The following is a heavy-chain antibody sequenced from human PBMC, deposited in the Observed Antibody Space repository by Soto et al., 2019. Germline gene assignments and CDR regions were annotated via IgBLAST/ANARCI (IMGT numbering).Heavy chain of an antibody. D-gene: IGHD1-7*01. J-gene: IGHJ4*02. CDR2: IYWDDDK. V-gene: IGHV2-5*02. CDR3: AHRLTLNSDWNYGRFDY. Sequence: QITLKESGPTLVKPTQTLTLTCTFSGFSLTTYGVGVGWVRQPPGKALEWLALIYWDDDKRYNPSLKSRLTITKDTPKTPVVLTMTNMDPVDTATYYCAHRLTLNSDWNYGRFDYWGQGTLVTVSS. CDR1: GFSLTTYGVG.